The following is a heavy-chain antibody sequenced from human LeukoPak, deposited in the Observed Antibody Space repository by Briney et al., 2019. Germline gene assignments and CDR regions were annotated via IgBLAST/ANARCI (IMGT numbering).Heavy chain of an antibody. D-gene: IGHD3-10*01. CDR3: ASLILLWFGELSPYYGMDV. CDR1: GGSISSGGYS. CDR2: IYHSGST. V-gene: IGHV4-30-2*01. J-gene: IGHJ6*02. Sequence: PSETLSLTCAVSGGSISSGGYSWSWIRQPPGKGLEWIGYIYHSGSTYYNPSLKSRVTISVDRSKNQFSLKLSSVTAADTAVYYCASLILLWFGELSPYYGMDVWGQGTTVTVSS.